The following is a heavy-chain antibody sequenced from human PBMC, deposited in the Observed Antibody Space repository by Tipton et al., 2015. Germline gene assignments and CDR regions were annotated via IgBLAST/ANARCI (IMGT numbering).Heavy chain of an antibody. Sequence: TLSLTCAVHGASFSAYYWTWIRRPPGKGLEWLGEVNHSGFTNYNPSLMSRVTMSVDTSKNRFSLKLSSVTAADTAVYYCARQAPIAVAASNWFDPWGQGTLVTVSS. CDR3: ARQAPIAVAASNWFDP. CDR2: VNHSGFT. CDR1: GASFSAYY. J-gene: IGHJ5*02. V-gene: IGHV4-34*01. D-gene: IGHD6-19*01.